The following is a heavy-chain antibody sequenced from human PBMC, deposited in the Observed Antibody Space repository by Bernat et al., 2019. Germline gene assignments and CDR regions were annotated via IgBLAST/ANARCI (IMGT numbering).Heavy chain of an antibody. CDR1: GFTFSTYS. V-gene: IGHV3-21*01. CDR2: ISSSSSYI. Sequence: EVLLVESGGGLVQPGGSLRLSCAASGFTFSTYSMNWVRQAPGKGLEWVSSISSSSSYIYYADSVKGRFTISRDNAKNSPYLQMNSLRAEDTAVYYCAKYDFWSGYPHYYFDYWGQGTLVTVSS. CDR3: AKYDFWSGYPHYYFDY. D-gene: IGHD3-3*01. J-gene: IGHJ4*02.